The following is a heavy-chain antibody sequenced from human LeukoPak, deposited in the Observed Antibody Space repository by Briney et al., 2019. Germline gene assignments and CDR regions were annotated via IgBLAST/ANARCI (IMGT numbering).Heavy chain of an antibody. Sequence: PGGSLRLSCAASGFTFSTCAMSWVRQAPGKGLEWVSSISDSGSRIYYTDSVKGRFTVSRDNSKSTLYVQMNSLRAEDTAVYYCAKVRGSGSFPPYYFDSWGQGTLVTVSS. J-gene: IGHJ4*02. CDR3: AKVRGSGSFPPYYFDS. CDR1: GFTFSTCA. CDR2: ISDSGSRI. V-gene: IGHV3-23*01. D-gene: IGHD3-10*01.